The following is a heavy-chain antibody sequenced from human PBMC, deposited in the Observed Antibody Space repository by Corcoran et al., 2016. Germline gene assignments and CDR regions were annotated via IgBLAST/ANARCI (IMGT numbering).Heavy chain of an antibody. Sequence: QVQLQQWGAGLLKPSETLSLTCAVYGGSFSGYYWSWIRQPPGKGLEWIGEINHSGSTNYNPSLKSRVTISVDTSKNQFSLKLSSVTAADTAVYYCARGGVPAAIHYWGQGTLVTVSS. D-gene: IGHD2-2*01. CDR1: GGSFSGYY. CDR2: INHSGST. CDR3: ARGGVPAAIHY. V-gene: IGHV4-34*01. J-gene: IGHJ4*02.